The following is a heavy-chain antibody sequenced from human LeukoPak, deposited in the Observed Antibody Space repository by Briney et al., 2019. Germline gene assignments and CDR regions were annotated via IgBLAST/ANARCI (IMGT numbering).Heavy chain of an antibody. V-gene: IGHV3-23*01. D-gene: IGHD7-27*01. Sequence: PWGSLRLSCAASGFTFGSYSMSWVRQAPEKGLEWVSAISGSGSSTNYADSLKGRFTISRDDSKNTLYLQMNSLRAEDTAIYYCAKGNWGGEYIFDFWGQGTLVTVSS. CDR2: ISGSGSST. J-gene: IGHJ4*02. CDR3: AKGNWGGEYIFDF. CDR1: GFTFGSYS.